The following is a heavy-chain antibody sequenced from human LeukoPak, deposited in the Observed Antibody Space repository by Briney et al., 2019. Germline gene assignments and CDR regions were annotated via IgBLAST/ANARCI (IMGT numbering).Heavy chain of an antibody. CDR3: ARERPSSCYFDY. CDR2: INPSDGST. CDR1: GYTFISYY. V-gene: IGHV1-46*01. J-gene: IGHJ4*02. Sequence: ASVKVSCKASGYTFISYYIHWVRQAPGQGLEWMGLINPSDGSTMYAQRFRGRVTMTRDTSTSTVYMEVSSLGSDDTAVYYCARERPSSCYFDYWGPGTLVSVSS.